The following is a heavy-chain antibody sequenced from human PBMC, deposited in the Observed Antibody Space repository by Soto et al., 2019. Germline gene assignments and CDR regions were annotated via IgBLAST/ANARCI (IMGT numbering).Heavy chain of an antibody. J-gene: IGHJ4*02. Sequence: QVQLQESGPGLVKPSETLSLTCSVSGGSISSYSWSWIRQPPGKGLEWIGYIYYSGSTNYNPSLKRLLTISVDTAKNQFSLKLSSVTAADTAVYYCARLARYYYGSGSYSYYFDYWGQGTLVTVSS. CDR2: IYYSGST. V-gene: IGHV4-59*08. CDR3: ARLARYYYGSGSYSYYFDY. D-gene: IGHD3-10*01. CDR1: GGSISSYS.